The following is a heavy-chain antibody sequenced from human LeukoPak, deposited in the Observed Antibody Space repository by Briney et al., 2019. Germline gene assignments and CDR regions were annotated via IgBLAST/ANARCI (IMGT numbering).Heavy chain of an antibody. J-gene: IGHJ5*02. Sequence: GGSLKLSCAASGFTFSGSAVHWVRQASGKGLEWVSAISGSGGSTYYADSVKGRFTISRDNSKNTLYLQMNSLRAEDTAVYYCAKDREVGAIGWFDPWGQGTLVTVSS. CDR1: GFTFSGSA. CDR2: ISGSGGST. CDR3: AKDREVGAIGWFDP. D-gene: IGHD1-26*01. V-gene: IGHV3-23*01.